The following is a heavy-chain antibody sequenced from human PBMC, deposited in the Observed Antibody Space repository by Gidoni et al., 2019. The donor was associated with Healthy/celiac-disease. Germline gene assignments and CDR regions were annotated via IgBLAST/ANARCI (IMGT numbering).Heavy chain of an antibody. V-gene: IGHV3-33*01. CDR2: IWYNGSNK. Sequence: QVQRVESGGGVVQPGRSLRLSCAASGFTFSSDGMDCVRQAPGKGLEWVAVIWYNGSNKYYADSVKGRFTISRDNSKNTLYLQMNSLRAEDTAVYYCARDVGYSYGSRGAFDIWGQGTMVTVSS. CDR3: ARDVGYSYGSRGAFDI. CDR1: GFTFSSDG. D-gene: IGHD5-18*01. J-gene: IGHJ3*02.